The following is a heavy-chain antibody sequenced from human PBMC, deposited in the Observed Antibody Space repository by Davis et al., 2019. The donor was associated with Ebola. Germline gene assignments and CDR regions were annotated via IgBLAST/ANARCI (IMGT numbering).Heavy chain of an antibody. D-gene: IGHD4-17*01. CDR1: GFTFSSYD. Sequence: PGGSLRLSCAASGFTFSSYDMHWVRQATGKGLEWVSAIGTAGDTYYPGSVKGRFTISRENAKNSLYLQMNSLRAEDTAVYYCARDLSYGDQEDVWGQGTTVTVSS. CDR2: IGTAGDT. V-gene: IGHV3-13*01. CDR3: ARDLSYGDQEDV. J-gene: IGHJ6*02.